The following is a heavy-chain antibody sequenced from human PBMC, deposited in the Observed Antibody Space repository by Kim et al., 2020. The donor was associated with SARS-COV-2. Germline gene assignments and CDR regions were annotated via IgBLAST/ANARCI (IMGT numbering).Heavy chain of an antibody. J-gene: IGHJ4*02. CDR2: IWYDGSNK. D-gene: IGHD6-19*01. CDR3: ATYGIAVAGKWENGY. Sequence: GGSLRLSCAASGFTFSSYGMHWVRQAPGKGLEWVAVIWYDGSNKYYADSVKGRFTISRDNSKNTLYLQMNSLRAEDTAVYYCATYGIAVAGKWENGYWGQGTLVTVSS. V-gene: IGHV3-33*01. CDR1: GFTFSSYG.